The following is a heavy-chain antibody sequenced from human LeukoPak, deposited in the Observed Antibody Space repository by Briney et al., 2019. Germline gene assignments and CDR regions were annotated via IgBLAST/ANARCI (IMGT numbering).Heavy chain of an antibody. Sequence: PGGPLRLSCEASGFTFSSYRMHWVRQAQGKGLGWVSRIGSDGTSTNYADSVKGRFTISRDNAKNTLYLQMNSLRAEDTTVYYCARGHSPGYMDVWGKGTTVTVSS. CDR1: GFTFSSYR. D-gene: IGHD2-15*01. CDR2: IGSDGTST. CDR3: ARGHSPGYMDV. J-gene: IGHJ6*03. V-gene: IGHV3-74*01.